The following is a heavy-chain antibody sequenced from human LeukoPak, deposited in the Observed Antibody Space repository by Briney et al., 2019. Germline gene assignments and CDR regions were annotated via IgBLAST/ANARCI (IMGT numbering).Heavy chain of an antibody. CDR2: IFLSGTT. Sequence: SETLSLTCTVSGGSISGYFWVWIRQCPGKGLEWIGHIFLSGTTFFNPSLKSRLTISAHMSKNQFSLTLTSVTAADTAVYYCARGGTISNDWGDYNWVDPWGQGTLVTVSS. J-gene: IGHJ5*02. CDR1: GGSISGYF. V-gene: IGHV4-31*03. D-gene: IGHD4-17*01. CDR3: ARGGTISNDWGDYNWVDP.